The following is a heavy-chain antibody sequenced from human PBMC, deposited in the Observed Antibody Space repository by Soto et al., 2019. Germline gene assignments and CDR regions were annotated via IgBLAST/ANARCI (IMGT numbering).Heavy chain of an antibody. CDR2: IRWDTSEK. J-gene: IGHJ4*01. Sequence: PGWSLRLSCAASGFRCDDYGMHWVRQAPGEGLEWLASIRWDTSEKKYVDSVKGRFTMSRDNAKNSLYLQMDSLRAEDTAVYYCAKAPRYYDGACVNHHPDYWGHGTLVTGSS. CDR3: AKAPRYYDGACVNHHPDY. CDR1: GFRCDDYG. D-gene: IGHD3-22*01. V-gene: IGHV3-7*01.